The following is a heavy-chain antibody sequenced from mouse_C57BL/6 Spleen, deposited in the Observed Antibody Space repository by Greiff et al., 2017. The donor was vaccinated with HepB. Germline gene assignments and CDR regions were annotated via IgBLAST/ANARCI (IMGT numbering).Heavy chain of an antibody. CDR3: ARGYDGLYWYFDV. Sequence: EVQLQQSGPVLVKPGASVKMSCKASGYTFTDYYMNWVKQSHGKSLEWIGVINPYNGGTSYNQKFKGKATLTVDKSSSTAYMELNSLTSEDSAVYYCARGYDGLYWYFDVWGTGTTVTVSS. D-gene: IGHD2-3*01. V-gene: IGHV1-19*01. CDR1: GYTFTDYY. CDR2: INPYNGGT. J-gene: IGHJ1*03.